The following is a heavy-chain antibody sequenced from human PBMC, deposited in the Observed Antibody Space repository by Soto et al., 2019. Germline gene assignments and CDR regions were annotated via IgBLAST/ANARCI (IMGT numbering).Heavy chain of an antibody. CDR3: ARDLSYYDILTGQNYYYGMDV. Sequence: GGSLRLSCAASGFTFSIYSMNWFRQAPGKGLEWVSYISSSSSTIYYADSVKGRFTISRDNAKNSLYLQMSSLRAEDTAVYYCARDLSYYDILTGQNYYYGMDVWGQGTTVTVSS. J-gene: IGHJ6*02. CDR1: GFTFSIYS. D-gene: IGHD3-9*01. V-gene: IGHV3-48*01. CDR2: ISSSSSTI.